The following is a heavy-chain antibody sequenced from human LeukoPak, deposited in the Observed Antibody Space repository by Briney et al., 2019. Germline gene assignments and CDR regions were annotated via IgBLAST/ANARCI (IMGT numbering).Heavy chain of an antibody. D-gene: IGHD3-22*01. CDR3: ATYSSLNRREFQF. CDR2: IGTESDP. J-gene: IGHJ1*01. CDR1: GFTFSNQD. Sequence: GGSLRLSCAGSGFTSGFTFSNQDMHWVRQAPGKGLEWVSTIGTESDPFYPDSVKGRFTISRDNAKNSLYLQMNSLRAEDTAVYYCATYSSLNRREFQFWGQGTLLTVSS. V-gene: IGHV3-13*05.